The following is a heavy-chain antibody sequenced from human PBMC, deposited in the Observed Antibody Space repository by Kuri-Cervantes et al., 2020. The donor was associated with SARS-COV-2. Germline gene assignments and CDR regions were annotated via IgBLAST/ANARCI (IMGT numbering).Heavy chain of an antibody. Sequence: GASLEISCAASGFTFSNYWMHWVRQAPGKGLVWVSRTNTDGSSTSYADSVKGRFTISRDNAKNTLYLQMNRLSAEDTAVYYCARAFLRGGSDYWGQGTLVTVSS. V-gene: IGHV3-74*01. CDR1: GFTFSNYW. D-gene: IGHD1-26*01. CDR3: ARAFLRGGSDY. CDR2: TNTDGSST. J-gene: IGHJ4*02.